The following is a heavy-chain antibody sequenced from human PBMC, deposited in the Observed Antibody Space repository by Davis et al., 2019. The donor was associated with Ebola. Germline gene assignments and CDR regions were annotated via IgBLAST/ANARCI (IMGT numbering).Heavy chain of an antibody. CDR2: ISGSGGST. D-gene: IGHD6-13*01. V-gene: IGHV3-23*01. Sequence: GGSLRLSCAVSGFNFSHYAMSWVRQAPGKGLEWVSAISGSGGSTYYADSVKGRFTISRDNSKNTLYLQMNSLRAEDTAVYYCAKDPRGTAAGTIWFDPWGQGTLVTVSS. J-gene: IGHJ5*02. CDR1: GFNFSHYA. CDR3: AKDPRGTAAGTIWFDP.